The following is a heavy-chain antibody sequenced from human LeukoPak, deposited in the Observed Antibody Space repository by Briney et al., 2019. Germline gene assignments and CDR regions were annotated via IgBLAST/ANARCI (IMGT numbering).Heavy chain of an antibody. J-gene: IGHJ4*02. CDR3: ARVPGPYTTSRFDY. CDR1: GYTFTGYY. CDR2: IDPDSGGT. Sequence: ASVRVSCKTSGYTFTGYYLQWGRQAPGQGLEWMGRIDPDSGGTHYAQKFQVRVTVTRGTSITTVYMELSGLTSDDTAVYYCARVPGPYTTSRFDYWGQGTLVTVSS. V-gene: IGHV1-2*02. D-gene: IGHD2-2*02.